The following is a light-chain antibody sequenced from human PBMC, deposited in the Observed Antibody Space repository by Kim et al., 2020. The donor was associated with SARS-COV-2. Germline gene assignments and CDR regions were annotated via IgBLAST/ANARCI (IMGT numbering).Light chain of an antibody. CDR3: QAWDSSTWV. Sequence: SYELTQPPSVSVSPGQTATITCSGDKLGDKYASWYQQKSGQSPVLVIYQDSKRPSGIPERFSGSMSGDTATLTISGTQAMDGADYYCQAWDSSTWVFGGGTQLTVL. CDR2: QDS. V-gene: IGLV3-1*01. J-gene: IGLJ3*02. CDR1: KLGDKY.